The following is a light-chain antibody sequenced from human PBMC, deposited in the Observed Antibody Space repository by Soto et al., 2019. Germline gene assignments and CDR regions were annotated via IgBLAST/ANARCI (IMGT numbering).Light chain of an antibody. V-gene: IGKV1-39*01. CDR2: AAS. CDR1: QSISSY. J-gene: IGKJ1*01. CDR3: QQSYSSPQT. Sequence: DIQMTQSPSSLSASVGDRGTITCRASQSISSYLNWYQQKPGKAPKFLIYAASNLQSGVPSRFSGSGSGTDFTLTISSLQPEDFATYYCQQSYSSPQTFGQGTKVDI.